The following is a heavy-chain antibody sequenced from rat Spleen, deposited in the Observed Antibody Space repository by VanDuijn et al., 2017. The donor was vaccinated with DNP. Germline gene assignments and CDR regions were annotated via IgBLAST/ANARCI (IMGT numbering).Heavy chain of an antibody. CDR3: ARGNDDYYPNWYFDF. CDR1: GYSITSSYR. J-gene: IGHJ1*01. CDR2: INSAGST. D-gene: IGHD1-12*03. V-gene: IGHV3-3*01. Sequence: EVQLQESGPGLVKPSQSLSLTCSVTGYSITSSYRWNWIRKFPGNKLEWMGYINSAGSTNYNPSLKSRISITRDTSKNQFFLQVNSVTTEDTATYYCARGNDDYYPNWYFDFWGPGTMVTVSS.